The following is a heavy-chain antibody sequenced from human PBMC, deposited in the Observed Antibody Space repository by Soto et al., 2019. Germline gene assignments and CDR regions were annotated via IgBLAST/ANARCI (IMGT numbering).Heavy chain of an antibody. D-gene: IGHD3-16*01. J-gene: IGHJ5*02. CDR3: ARHLHDYVSSRFDP. V-gene: IGHV3-21*01. CDR1: GFTFSSYS. Sequence: EVQLVESGGGLVKPGGSLRLSCAASGFTFSSYSMNWVRQAPGKGLEWVSSISSSSGYIYYADSVKGRFTISRDNAKNSLYLQMNSLRAEDTAVYYCARHLHDYVSSRFDPWGQVTLVTVSS. CDR2: ISSSSGYI.